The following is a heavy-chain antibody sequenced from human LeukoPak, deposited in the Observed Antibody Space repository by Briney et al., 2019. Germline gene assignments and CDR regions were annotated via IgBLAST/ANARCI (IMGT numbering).Heavy chain of an antibody. D-gene: IGHD5-18*01. Sequence: GGSLRLSCAASGLTFSDIWMHWVRQPPGKGLVWVALVKGDGRTTIYADSVKGRFTISRDNAKNTLYLQMNSLRADDSGVYYCATGHSYGYDYWGQGVLVTVSS. V-gene: IGHV3-74*01. CDR2: VKGDGRTT. J-gene: IGHJ4*02. CDR1: GLTFSDIW. CDR3: ATGHSYGYDY.